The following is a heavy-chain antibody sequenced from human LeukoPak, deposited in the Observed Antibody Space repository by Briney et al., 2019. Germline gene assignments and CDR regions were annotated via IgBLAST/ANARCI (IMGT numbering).Heavy chain of an antibody. D-gene: IGHD6-19*01. CDR2: ISSSRSYI. CDR1: GFTVSSNY. CDR3: AKDRVAVAGKGRWYFDY. Sequence: GGSLRLSCAASGFTVSSNYMSWVRQAPGKGLEWVSSISSSRSYIHYTDSLKGRFTISRDNAKNSLYLQMNSLRAEDTAVYYCAKDRVAVAGKGRWYFDYWGQGTLVTVSS. V-gene: IGHV3-21*01. J-gene: IGHJ4*02.